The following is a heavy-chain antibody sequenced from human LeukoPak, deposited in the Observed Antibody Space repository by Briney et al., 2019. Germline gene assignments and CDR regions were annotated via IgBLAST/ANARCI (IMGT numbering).Heavy chain of an antibody. Sequence: PGGSLRLSCAASGFTFSSFAMTWVRQAPGKGLEWVSDISGSGGTTYYADSVKGRFTISRDNSKSTLYLQMNSLRAEDTAVYYCAGLNLEVPAAMGGQGTLVTVSS. J-gene: IGHJ4*02. CDR2: ISGSGGTT. CDR3: AGLNLEVPAAM. CDR1: GFTFSSFA. V-gene: IGHV3-23*01. D-gene: IGHD2-2*01.